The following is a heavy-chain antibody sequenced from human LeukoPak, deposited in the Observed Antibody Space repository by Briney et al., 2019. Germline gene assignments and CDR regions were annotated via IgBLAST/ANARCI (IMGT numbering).Heavy chain of an antibody. V-gene: IGHV1-2*02. Sequence: VASVKVSCKASGYTFTAYYVHWVRQAPGQGLEWIGWINPNSGRTNYAQKFQGRVTMTRDTSISTAYMELSRLRSDDTAVYYCARGDHYDILTGYQTPSHLSDYWGQGALVTVSS. J-gene: IGHJ4*02. CDR1: GYTFTAYY. D-gene: IGHD3-9*01. CDR3: ARGDHYDILTGYQTPSHLSDY. CDR2: INPNSGRT.